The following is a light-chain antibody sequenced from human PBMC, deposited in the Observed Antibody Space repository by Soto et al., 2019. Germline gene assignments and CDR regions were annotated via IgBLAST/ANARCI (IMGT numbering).Light chain of an antibody. CDR1: QNINIY. V-gene: IGKV1-39*01. CDR2: AAS. Sequence: DIQMTQSPSALSASVGDRVTITCRASQNINIYLHWYQQKPGKAPELLIFAASSVPSGVPSRFSGSGSGTDFTLAISSLQPEDVATYFCHQSYSGPPFTFGPGTKVDI. J-gene: IGKJ3*01. CDR3: HQSYSGPPFT.